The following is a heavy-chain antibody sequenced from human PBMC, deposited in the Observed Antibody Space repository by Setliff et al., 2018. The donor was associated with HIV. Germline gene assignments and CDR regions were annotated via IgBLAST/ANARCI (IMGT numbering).Heavy chain of an antibody. CDR2: INTDSANT. CDR3: ARDPTAPSVTLFGVAGGTYWFDP. J-gene: IGHJ5*02. V-gene: IGHV1-18*01. D-gene: IGHD3-3*01. CDR1: GYTFNNYG. Sequence: ASVKVSCKALGYTFNNYGVTWVRQAPGQGLEWVGWINTDSANTNYAQKFLGRVTMTTDTSTNTVYMDLRSLKSDDTAVYYCARDPTAPSVTLFGVAGGTYWFDPWG.